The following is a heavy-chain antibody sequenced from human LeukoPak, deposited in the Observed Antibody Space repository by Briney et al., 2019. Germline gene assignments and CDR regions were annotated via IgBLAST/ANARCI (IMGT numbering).Heavy chain of an antibody. J-gene: IGHJ6*03. CDR2: IRSRGYGGTT. CDR3: AREGGVFYDSGLGRDV. CDR1: GFSFEDYG. V-gene: IGHV3-49*04. Sequence: GSLRLSCTIYGFSFEDYGMSWVRQAPGKGLEWVGFIRSRGYGGTTAYAASAKDRFTISRDDSKFIAYLQMASLKTEDTAVYFCAREGGVFYDSGLGRDVWAKGTTVIVSS. D-gene: IGHD3-22*01.